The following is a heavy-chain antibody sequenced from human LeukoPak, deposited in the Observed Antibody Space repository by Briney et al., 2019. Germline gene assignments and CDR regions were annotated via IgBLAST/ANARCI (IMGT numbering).Heavy chain of an antibody. CDR3: ARAPAASQTYYDFWSGYPNGYFDY. Sequence: PSETLSLTCTVSGGSMSSVGDYCSWIRQHPGKGLEGIGYIYYSGSTYYNPALKSRVTISVDTSKNQFSLTLSSVTAADTPVYYCARAPAASQTYYDFWSGYPNGYFDYWGQGTLVTVSS. V-gene: IGHV4-31*03. J-gene: IGHJ4*02. CDR1: GGSMSSVGDY. D-gene: IGHD3-3*01. CDR2: IYYSGST.